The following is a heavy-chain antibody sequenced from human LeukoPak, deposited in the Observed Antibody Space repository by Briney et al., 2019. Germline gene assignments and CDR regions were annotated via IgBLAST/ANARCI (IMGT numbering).Heavy chain of an antibody. CDR3: ARVLADYYYYYMDV. Sequence: KPSETLSLTCTVSGGSISSYYWSWIRQPPGKGLEWIGYIYYSGSTNYNPSLKSRVTISVDTSKNQFSLKLSSVTAGDTAVYYCARVLADYYYYYMDVWGKGTTLTVSS. CDR1: GGSISSYY. J-gene: IGHJ6*03. CDR2: IYYSGST. V-gene: IGHV4-59*01. D-gene: IGHD6-13*01.